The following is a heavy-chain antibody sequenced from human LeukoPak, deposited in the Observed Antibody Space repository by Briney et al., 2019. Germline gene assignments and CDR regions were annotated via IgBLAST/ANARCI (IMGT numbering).Heavy chain of an antibody. J-gene: IGHJ4*02. CDR2: ISYDERNK. V-gene: IGHV3-30*18. D-gene: IGHD6-13*01. CDR3: AKEKYSSSWYIDY. CDR1: GFTFSSYG. Sequence: GGSLTLSCAASGFTFSSYGMHWVRHAPGTGLEWVAIISYDERNKYYADSVKGRFTISRDKSKNTLYLQMNSLRPDGTAVYYCAKEKYSSSWYIDYWGQGTPVTVSS.